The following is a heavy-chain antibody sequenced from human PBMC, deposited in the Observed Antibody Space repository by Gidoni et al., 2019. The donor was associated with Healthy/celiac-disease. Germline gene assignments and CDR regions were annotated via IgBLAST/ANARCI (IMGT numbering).Heavy chain of an antibody. J-gene: IGHJ4*02. CDR2: IRSKAYGGTT. D-gene: IGHD3-22*01. Sequence: EVQLVESGGGLVQPGRSLRLSCTASGFTFGDYAMSWVRQAPGKGLEWVGFIRSKAYGGTTEYAASVKGRFTISRDDSKSIAYLQMNSLKTEDTAVYYCTSRKYYYDSSGYSNTFDYWGQGTLVTVSS. CDR3: TSRKYYYDSSGYSNTFDY. CDR1: GFTFGDYA. V-gene: IGHV3-49*04.